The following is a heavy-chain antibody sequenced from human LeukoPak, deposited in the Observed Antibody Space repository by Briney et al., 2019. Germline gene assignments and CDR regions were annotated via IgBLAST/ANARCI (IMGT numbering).Heavy chain of an antibody. J-gene: IGHJ4*02. CDR1: GGTFSSYA. V-gene: IGHV1-69*01. CDR3: ARVGYCSGGSCYSGGLDY. CDR2: IIPIFGTA. D-gene: IGHD2-15*01. Sequence: ASVKVSCKASGGTFSSYAISWVRQAPAQGLEWMGGIIPIFGTANYAQKFQGRVTITADESTSTAYMELSSLRSEDTAVYYCARVGYCSGGSCYSGGLDYWGQGTLVTVSS.